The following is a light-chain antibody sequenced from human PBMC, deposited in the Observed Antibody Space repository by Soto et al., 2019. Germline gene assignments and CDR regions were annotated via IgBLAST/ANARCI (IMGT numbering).Light chain of an antibody. CDR1: QSVRTY. V-gene: IGKV3-20*01. J-gene: IGKJ1*01. Sequence: EIVLTQSPVTLSLSPGERATLSCRSSQSVRTYLAWYQVKPGQAPRLLIYGASSRATGIPDRFSGSGSGTDFTLTISRLEPEDFAVYYCQQYGSTPRTCGQGTRWIS. CDR3: QQYGSTPRT. CDR2: GAS.